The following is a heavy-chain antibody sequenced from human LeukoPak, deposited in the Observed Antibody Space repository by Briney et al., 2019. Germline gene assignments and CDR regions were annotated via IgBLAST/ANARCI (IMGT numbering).Heavy chain of an antibody. CDR2: ISSSSSTI. D-gene: IGHD3-10*02. J-gene: IGHJ4*02. V-gene: IGHV3-48*02. Sequence: GGSLRLSCAASGFTFSSYSMNWVRQAPGKGLEWVSYISSSSSTIYYADSVKGRFTISRDNAMNSLYLQMNSLRDEDTAVYYCASMFSFYFDYWGQGTLVPVSS. CDR3: ASMFSFYFDY. CDR1: GFTFSSYS.